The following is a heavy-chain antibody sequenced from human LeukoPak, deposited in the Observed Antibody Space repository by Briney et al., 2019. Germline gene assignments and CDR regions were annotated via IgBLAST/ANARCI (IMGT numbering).Heavy chain of an antibody. D-gene: IGHD3-3*01. CDR3: AKEGWSLQTY. CDR1: GFMFSSNW. Sequence: QSGGSLRLSCAASGFMFSSNWMSWVRLAPGKGLEWVANIKEDGTETYYVDSVKGRFTISRDNAKNSLYLQMNSLRVEDTAVYYCAKEGWSLQTYWGQGTLVTVSS. CDR2: IKEDGTET. V-gene: IGHV3-7*03. J-gene: IGHJ4*02.